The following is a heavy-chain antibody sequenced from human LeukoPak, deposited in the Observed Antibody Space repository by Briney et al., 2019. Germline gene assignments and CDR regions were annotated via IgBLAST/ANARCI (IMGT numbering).Heavy chain of an antibody. V-gene: IGHV1-69*05. CDR3: AREIVGATGGYFDY. CDR2: IIPIFGTA. D-gene: IGHD1-26*01. J-gene: IGHJ4*02. CDR1: GGTFSSYA. Sequence: SVKVSCKASGGTFSSYAISWVRQAPGQGLEWMGRIIPIFGTANYAQKFRGRVTITTDESTSTAYMELSSLRSEDTAVYYCAREIVGATGGYFDYWGQGTLVTVSS.